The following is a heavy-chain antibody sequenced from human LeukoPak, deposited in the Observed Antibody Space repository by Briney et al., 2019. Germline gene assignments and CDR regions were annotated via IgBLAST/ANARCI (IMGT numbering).Heavy chain of an antibody. J-gene: IGHJ4*02. D-gene: IGHD3-10*01. CDR3: ARDHGTMVRGVIILAQAFDY. CDR2: ISAYNGNT. Sequence: ASVKVSRKASGYTFTSYGISWVRQAPGEGLECMGWISAYNGNTNYAQKLQGRVTMTTDTSTSTAYMELRSLRSDDTAVYYCARDHGTMVRGVIILAQAFDYWGQGTLVTVSS. V-gene: IGHV1-18*01. CDR1: GYTFTSYG.